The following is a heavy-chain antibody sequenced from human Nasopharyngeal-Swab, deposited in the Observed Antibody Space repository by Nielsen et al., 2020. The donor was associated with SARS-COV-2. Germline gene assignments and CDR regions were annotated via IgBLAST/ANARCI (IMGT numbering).Heavy chain of an antibody. J-gene: IGHJ4*02. D-gene: IGHD6-13*01. CDR2: INHSGST. Sequence: RQAPGKGLEWIGEINHSGSTNYNPSLKSRVTISVDTSKNQFSLKLSSVTAADTAVYYCARGFPGVAAGTDYWGQGTLVTVSS. V-gene: IGHV4-34*01. CDR3: ARGFPGVAAGTDY.